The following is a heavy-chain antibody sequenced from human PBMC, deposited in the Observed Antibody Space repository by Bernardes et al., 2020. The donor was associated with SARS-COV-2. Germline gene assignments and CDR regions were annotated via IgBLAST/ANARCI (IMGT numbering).Heavy chain of an antibody. D-gene: IGHD3-22*01. V-gene: IGHV1-2*02. Sequence: SVKVSCKASGYPFTGYYMHWVRQAPGQGLEWMGWINPNSGGTNYAQKFQGRVTMTRDTSISTAYMELSRLRSDDTAVYYCAIPPTNYDRYGMDVWGQGTTVTVS. CDR3: AIPPTNYDRYGMDV. CDR1: GYPFTGYY. CDR2: INPNSGGT. J-gene: IGHJ6*02.